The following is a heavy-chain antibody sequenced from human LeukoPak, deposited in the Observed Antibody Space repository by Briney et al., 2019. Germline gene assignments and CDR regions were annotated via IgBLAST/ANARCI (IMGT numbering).Heavy chain of an antibody. J-gene: IGHJ4*02. CDR3: ARGSIAVAGAHDY. D-gene: IGHD6-19*01. CDR2: IYYTRSA. CDR1: GGSIDGYY. V-gene: IGHV4-59*01. Sequence: KPSETLSLTCTVSGGSIDGYYWSWIRQSPGKGLEWIGYIYYTRSAFYNPSLKSRVTISVDTSKNQFSLKLSSVTAADTAVYYCARGSIAVAGAHDYWGQGTLVTVSS.